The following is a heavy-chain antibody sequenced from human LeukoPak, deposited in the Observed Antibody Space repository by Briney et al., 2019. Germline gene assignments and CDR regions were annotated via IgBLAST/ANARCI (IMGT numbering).Heavy chain of an antibody. CDR1: GFTFSNAW. J-gene: IGHJ6*02. CDR3: ARHGTYCSGGSCYSFYYYYDGMDV. CDR2: IKGKTDGGTT. D-gene: IGHD2-15*01. Sequence: PGGSLRLSCAASGFTFSNAWMSWVRQSPGKGLEWVGRIKGKTDGGTTDYAAPVKGRFTISRDDSKNTLYLQMNSLKTEDTAVYYCARHGTYCSGGSCYSFYYYYDGMDVWGQGTTVTVSS. V-gene: IGHV3-15*01.